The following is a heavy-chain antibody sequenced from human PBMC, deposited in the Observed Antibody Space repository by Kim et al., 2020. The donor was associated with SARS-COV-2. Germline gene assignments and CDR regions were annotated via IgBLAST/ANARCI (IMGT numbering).Heavy chain of an antibody. CDR1: GFIFDDYT. D-gene: IGHD6-13*01. Sequence: GGSLRLSCAASGFIFDDYTMHWVRQAPGKGLEWVSFISWYGGSTYYADSVKGRFTISRDNSKGPLHLQMNSLRTEDTAFYYCAKHIGSINSWYFYYHGM. V-gene: IGHV3-43*01. CDR3: AKHIGSINSWYFYYHGM. J-gene: IGHJ6*01. CDR2: ISWYGGST.